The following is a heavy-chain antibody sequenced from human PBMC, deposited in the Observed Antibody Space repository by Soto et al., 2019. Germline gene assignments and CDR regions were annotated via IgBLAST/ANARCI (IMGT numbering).Heavy chain of an antibody. V-gene: IGHV3-30-3*01. CDR2: ISYDGSNK. Sequence: GGSLRLSCAAPGFTFSSYAMHWVRQAPGKGLEWVAVISYDGSNKYYADSVKGRFTISRDNSKNTLYLQMNSLRAEDTAVYYCWPAMVYVDYWGQGTLVTVSS. D-gene: IGHD5-18*01. J-gene: IGHJ4*02. CDR1: GFTFSSYA. CDR3: WPAMVYVDY.